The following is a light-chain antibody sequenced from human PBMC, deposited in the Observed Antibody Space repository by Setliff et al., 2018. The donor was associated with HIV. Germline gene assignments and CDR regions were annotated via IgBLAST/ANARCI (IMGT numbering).Light chain of an antibody. CDR3: CSYAGSYTYV. V-gene: IGLV2-14*01. CDR2: EVN. Sequence: QSALAQPASVSGSPGQSVTISCTGTSRDVGGGQNYVSWYQQHPDKAPRLILYEVNKRPSGISDRFSGSKSGNTASLTISGLQAEDEADYYCCSYAGSYTYVFGTGTKVTVL. CDR1: SRDVGGGQNY. J-gene: IGLJ1*01.